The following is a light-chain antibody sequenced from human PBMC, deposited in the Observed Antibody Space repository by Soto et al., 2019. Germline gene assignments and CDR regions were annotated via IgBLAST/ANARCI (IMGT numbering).Light chain of an antibody. CDR1: SGDIGSYNR. J-gene: IGLJ1*01. Sequence: QSVLTQPASMSGSPGQSITISCTGTSGDIGSYNRVSWYQQHPGKAPKLIIYEVTDRPSGVSNRSSGSKSGNTASLTISGLQAEDEAEYYCSSYTNVNTRACVFGTGTKVTVL. CDR2: EVT. V-gene: IGLV2-14*01. CDR3: SSYTNVNTRACV.